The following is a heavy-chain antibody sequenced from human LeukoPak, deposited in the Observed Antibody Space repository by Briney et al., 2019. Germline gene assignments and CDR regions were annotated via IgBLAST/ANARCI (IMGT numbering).Heavy chain of an antibody. CDR1: RFAYSSYA. CDR2: ISYDGSNK. V-gene: IGHV3-30-3*01. Sequence: PGGSLRLSCAAFRFAYSSYAMHWVRQAPGKGLEWVSFISYDGSNKYYADSVKGRFTISRDNSKNTLYLQMDSLRAEDTAVYYCAISGKYCSNTTCLFLFDFWGQGTLVTVSS. J-gene: IGHJ4*02. CDR3: AISGKYCSNTTCLFLFDF. D-gene: IGHD2-2*01.